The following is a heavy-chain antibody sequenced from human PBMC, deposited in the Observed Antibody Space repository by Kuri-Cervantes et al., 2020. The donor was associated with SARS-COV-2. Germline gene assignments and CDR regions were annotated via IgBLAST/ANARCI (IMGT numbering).Heavy chain of an antibody. CDR3: ARGLGERMNQPLYGQNCFDP. V-gene: IGHV1-2*02. J-gene: IGHJ5*02. CDR2: INPDSGGT. CDR1: GYTFIRYG. D-gene: IGHD2-2*02. Sequence: ASVKVSCKASGYTFIRYGISWVRQAPGQGLEWMGWINPDSGGTNFAQRFQGRVTMTRDTSISTAYLELARLTSDDTAVYYCARGLGERMNQPLYGQNCFDPWGQGTQVTVSS.